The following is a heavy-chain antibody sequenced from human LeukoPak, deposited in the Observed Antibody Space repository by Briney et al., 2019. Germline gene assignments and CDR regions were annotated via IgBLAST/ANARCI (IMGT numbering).Heavy chain of an antibody. Sequence: GESLRLSCAASGFTFSSYAMSWVRQAPGKGLEWVSAISGSGGSTYYADSVKGRFTIPRDNSKNTLYLQMNSLRAEDTAVYYCAKANMVRGPTDYGGQGTLVTVSS. CDR1: GFTFSSYA. D-gene: IGHD3-10*01. CDR3: AKANMVRGPTDY. CDR2: ISGSGGST. J-gene: IGHJ4*02. V-gene: IGHV3-23*01.